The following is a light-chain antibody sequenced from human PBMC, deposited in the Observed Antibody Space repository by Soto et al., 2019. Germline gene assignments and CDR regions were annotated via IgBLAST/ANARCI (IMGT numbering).Light chain of an antibody. CDR1: QSMSTF. CDR3: QQSYSIPYT. J-gene: IGKJ2*01. Sequence: DIQMTQSPSSLSASVGDRVTITCRASQSMSTFLNWYQQKGGKAPKLLIYAASTLQGGVPSRFSGSGSGTDFTLTIGSLQPEDFATYYGQQSYSIPYTFGQGTKLEIK. V-gene: IGKV1-39*01. CDR2: AAS.